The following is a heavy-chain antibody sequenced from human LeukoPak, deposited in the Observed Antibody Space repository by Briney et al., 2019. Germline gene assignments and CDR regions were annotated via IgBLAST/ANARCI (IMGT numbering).Heavy chain of an antibody. CDR1: GGSISSYY. J-gene: IGHJ5*02. CDR2: IYYSGST. D-gene: IGHD1-14*01. Sequence: PSETLSLTCTVSGGSISSYYWSWVRQPPGKGLEWLAYIYYSGSTNYNPSLKSRVTISLDTSKNQFSLKLSSVTAADTAVYYCARLGQTHDQEPPNWFDPWGQGTLVTVSS. V-gene: IGHV4-59*01. CDR3: ARLGQTHDQEPPNWFDP.